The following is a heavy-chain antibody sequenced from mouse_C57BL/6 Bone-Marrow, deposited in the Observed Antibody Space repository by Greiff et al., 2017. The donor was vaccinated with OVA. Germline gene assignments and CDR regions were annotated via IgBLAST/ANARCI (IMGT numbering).Heavy chain of an antibody. J-gene: IGHJ2*01. CDR2: IDPSDSYT. V-gene: IGHV1-50*01. CDR1: GYTFTSYW. D-gene: IGHD2-2*01. Sequence: QVQLQQPGAELVKPGASVKLSCKASGYTFTSYWMQWVKQRPGQGLEWIGEIDPSDSYTNYNQKFKGKATLTVDTSSSTAYMQLSSLTSEDSAVYYCASRIYYGYDRDYWGQGTTLTVSS. CDR3: ASRIYYGYDRDY.